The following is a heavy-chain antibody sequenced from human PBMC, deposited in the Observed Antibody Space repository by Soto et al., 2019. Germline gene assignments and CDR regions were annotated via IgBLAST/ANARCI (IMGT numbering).Heavy chain of an antibody. CDR2: IKQDGSGK. V-gene: IGHV3-7*01. D-gene: IGHD2-21*01. CDR3: AGRGPGTYDILCWGYYFHY. J-gene: IGHJ4*02. Sequence: EVQLVESGGGLVQPGGSLRLSCVASGFTFSNYWMSWVRQPPGKGLEWVANIKQDGSGKYYVDSVKGRFTISRDNAKNSLYLQMTRLRAEDTAVYYCAGRGPGTYDILCWGYYFHYWGQGTLVTVSS. CDR1: GFTFSNYW.